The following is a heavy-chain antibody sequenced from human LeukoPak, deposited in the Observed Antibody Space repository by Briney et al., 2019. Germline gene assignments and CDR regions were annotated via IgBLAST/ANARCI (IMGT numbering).Heavy chain of an antibody. CDR3: ARDNSLGDSAWWFDP. V-gene: IGHV1-46*01. J-gene: IGHJ5*02. CDR1: GYTFTNNY. D-gene: IGHD5-12*01. CDR2: INPSGDNT. Sequence: ASVKVSCKASGYTFTNNYMHWVRQAPGQGLEWMGIINPSGDNTWYAQKFQGRVTLTRDMATSTDYMEVSSLRSEDMAVYYCARDNSLGDSAWWFDPWGQGTLVTVSS.